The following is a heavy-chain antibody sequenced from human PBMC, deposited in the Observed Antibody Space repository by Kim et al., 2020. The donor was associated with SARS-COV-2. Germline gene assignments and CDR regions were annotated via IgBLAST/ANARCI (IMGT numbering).Heavy chain of an antibody. Sequence: GDAGKGRFTISRANSKSTLYLQMNSLRAEDTAVYYCARADCGGDCYPVDYWGQGTLVTVSS. J-gene: IGHJ4*02. CDR3: ARADCGGDCYPVDY. D-gene: IGHD2-21*02. V-gene: IGHV3-23*01.